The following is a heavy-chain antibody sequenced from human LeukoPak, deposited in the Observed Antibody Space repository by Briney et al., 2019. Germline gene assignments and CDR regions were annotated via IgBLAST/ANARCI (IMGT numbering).Heavy chain of an antibody. J-gene: IGHJ4*02. CDR2: ISGSGGST. Sequence: PGGSLRLSCAASGFTFSSYSMNWVRQAPGKGLEWVSAISGSGGSTYYADSVKGRFTISRDNPKNTLYLQMNSLRAEDTAVYYCAKDLWYGSGSYTAEQEVYWGQGTLVTVSS. CDR1: GFTFSSYS. V-gene: IGHV3-23*01. CDR3: AKDLWYGSGSYTAEQEVY. D-gene: IGHD3-10*01.